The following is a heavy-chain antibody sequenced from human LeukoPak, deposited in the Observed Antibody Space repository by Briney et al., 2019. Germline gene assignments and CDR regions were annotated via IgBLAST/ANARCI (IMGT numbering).Heavy chain of an antibody. J-gene: IGHJ4*02. CDR3: TTAGY. CDR1: GFTFGNAW. CDR2: IKSKTDGWTT. Sequence: GGPLRLSCAASGFTFGNAWMSWVRQAPGKGLEWVGRIKSKTDGWTTDYAAPVKGRFTISRDDSKNTLYLQMNSLKTEDTAVYYCTTAGYWGQGTLVTVSS. V-gene: IGHV3-15*01.